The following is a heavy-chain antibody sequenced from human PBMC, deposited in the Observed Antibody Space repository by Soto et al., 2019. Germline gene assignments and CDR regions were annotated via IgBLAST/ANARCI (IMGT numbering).Heavy chain of an antibody. Sequence: SVKVSCKASGGTFSSYAISWVRQAPGQGLEWMGGIIPIFATANYAQKFQGRVMITVDESTSTAYMELSSLRSEDTAVYYCARSVSFRYQLLKRGMDVWGQGNTVTVSS. D-gene: IGHD2-2*01. V-gene: IGHV1-69*13. J-gene: IGHJ6*02. CDR1: GGTFSSYA. CDR3: ARSVSFRYQLLKRGMDV. CDR2: IIPIFATA.